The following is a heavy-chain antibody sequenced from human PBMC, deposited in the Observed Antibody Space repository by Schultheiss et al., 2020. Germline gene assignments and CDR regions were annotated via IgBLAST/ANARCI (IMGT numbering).Heavy chain of an antibody. CDR1: GFTFTYAW. J-gene: IGHJ6*02. D-gene: IGHD2-15*01. CDR3: ARDLRPIYCSGGSCYTRRNYYYYGMDV. V-gene: IGHV3-15*01. CDR2: IKMKTDGATT. Sequence: GESLKISCAVSGFTFTYAWMTWVRQAPGKGLEWVGRIKMKTDGATTDYGAPVQGRFTISRDDSKDTVYLQMDSLRSEDTGVYYCARDLRPIYCSGGSCYTRRNYYYYGMDVWGQGTTVTVSS.